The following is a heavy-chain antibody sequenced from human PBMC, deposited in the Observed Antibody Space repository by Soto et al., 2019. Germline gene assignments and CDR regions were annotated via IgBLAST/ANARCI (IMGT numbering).Heavy chain of an antibody. D-gene: IGHD5-18*01. CDR2: IKSKTDGGTT. Sequence: EVQLVESGGGLVKPGWSLRLSCAASGFTFSNAWMSWVRQSPGKGLEWVGRIKSKTDGGTTDYAAPVKGRFTISRDDSKNTLYLQMNSLKTEDTAVYYCTTDVDTAMALDYWGQGTLVTVSS. CDR3: TTDVDTAMALDY. V-gene: IGHV3-15*01. J-gene: IGHJ4*02. CDR1: GFTFSNAW.